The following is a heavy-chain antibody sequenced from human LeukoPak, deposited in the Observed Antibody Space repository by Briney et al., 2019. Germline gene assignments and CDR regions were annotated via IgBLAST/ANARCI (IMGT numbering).Heavy chain of an antibody. V-gene: IGHV3-23*01. CDR3: ARVQYYGSGSYYDM. D-gene: IGHD3-10*01. CDR1: GFTFSGHS. Sequence: RGSLRLSCVASGFTFSGHSMSWVRQAPGQGLEWVSSIYISGDSTFFADSVKGRFTISRDNSKNTVYLQMNSLKAEDTAVYYCARVQYYGSGSYYDMRGPGTLVTVSS. J-gene: IGHJ4*02. CDR2: IYISGDST.